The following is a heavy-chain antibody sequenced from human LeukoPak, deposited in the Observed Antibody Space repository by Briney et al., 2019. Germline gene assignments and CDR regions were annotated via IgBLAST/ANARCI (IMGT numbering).Heavy chain of an antibody. D-gene: IGHD3-10*01. V-gene: IGHV3-11*04. J-gene: IGHJ4*02. CDR2: ISSSGSTI. Sequence: GGSLRLSCAASGFTFSYFYMTWIRQAPGKGLEWVSYISSSGSTIYYADSVKGRFTISRDDAKNSLYLQMNSLRAEDTAVYYCARDLAIRAFDYWGQGTLVTVSS. CDR1: GFTFSYFY. CDR3: ARDLAIRAFDY.